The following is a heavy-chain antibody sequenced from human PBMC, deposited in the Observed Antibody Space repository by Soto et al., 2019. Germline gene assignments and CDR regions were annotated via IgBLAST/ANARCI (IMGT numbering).Heavy chain of an antibody. CDR2: IYSTGNT. D-gene: IGHD6-13*01. CDR1: GGSFSGYY. Sequence: PSETLSLTCAVYGGSFSGYYWTWIRQPPGKGLEWIGSIYSTGNTYYNPSLNSQVTISVDTSKNQFSLNVISVTAADTAVYYCRRSSRYSTDVWGQGTTVTV. V-gene: IGHV4-34*01. CDR3: RRSSRYSTDV. J-gene: IGHJ6*02.